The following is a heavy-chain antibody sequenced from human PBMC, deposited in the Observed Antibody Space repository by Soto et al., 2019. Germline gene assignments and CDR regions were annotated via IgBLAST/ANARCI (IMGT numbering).Heavy chain of an antibody. D-gene: IGHD3-16*01. CDR2: IYWDDYK. CDR1: GFSLSTSGVG. J-gene: IGHJ4*02. V-gene: IGHV2-5*02. Sequence: QITLKESGPALVKPTQTLTLTCTFSGFSLSTSGVGVGWIRQPPGEALEWLALIYWDDYKHFSPSLESRLTITKDTSKNQVVLTMPNMDPVDTATYYCVPKGGGDRILDYWGQGTLVTVSS. CDR3: VPKGGGDRILDY.